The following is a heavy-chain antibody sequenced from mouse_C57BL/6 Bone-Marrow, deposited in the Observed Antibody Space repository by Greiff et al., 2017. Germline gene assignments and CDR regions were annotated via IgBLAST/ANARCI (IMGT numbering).Heavy chain of an antibody. CDR2: IYPRSGNT. CDR1: GYTFTSYG. J-gene: IGHJ2*01. D-gene: IGHD1-1*01. Sequence: QVQLQQSGAELARPGASVKLSCKASGYTFTSYGISWVKQRTGQGLEWIGEIYPRSGNTYYNEKFKGKATLTADKSSSTAYMELRSLTSEDSAVYFCARYGSSKGYYFDDWGQGTTLTVSS. CDR3: ARYGSSKGYYFDD. V-gene: IGHV1-81*01.